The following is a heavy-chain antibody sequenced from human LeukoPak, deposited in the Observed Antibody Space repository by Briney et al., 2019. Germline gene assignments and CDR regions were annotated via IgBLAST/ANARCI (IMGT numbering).Heavy chain of an antibody. Sequence: GGSLRLSCAASGFTFSSYAMSWVRQAPGKGLEWVSYISSSSSTIYYADSVKGRFTISRDNAKNSLYLQMNSLRAEDTAVYYCARERYNWNDSGAFDIWGQGTMVTVSS. D-gene: IGHD1-1*01. V-gene: IGHV3-48*01. CDR1: GFTFSSYA. J-gene: IGHJ3*02. CDR3: ARERYNWNDSGAFDI. CDR2: ISSSSSTI.